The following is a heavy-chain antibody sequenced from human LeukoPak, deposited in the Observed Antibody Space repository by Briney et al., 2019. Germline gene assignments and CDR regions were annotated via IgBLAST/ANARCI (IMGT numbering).Heavy chain of an antibody. J-gene: IGHJ3*02. CDR3: ARGGSYLSAFDI. D-gene: IGHD1-26*01. V-gene: IGHV3-15*01. CDR1: GLTFSNAW. Sequence: GGSLRLSCAASGLTFSNAWMSWVRQVPGRGLEWVGRIKRKSDGGTTGYAAPVKGRFTISRDDSKNTLYLQMNSLRAEDTAVYYCARGGSYLSAFDIWGQGTTVTVSS. CDR2: IKRKSDGGTT.